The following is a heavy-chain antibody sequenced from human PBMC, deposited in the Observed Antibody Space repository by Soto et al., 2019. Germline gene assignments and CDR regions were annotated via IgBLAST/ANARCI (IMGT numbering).Heavy chain of an antibody. Sequence: QVQLVQSGAEVKKPGASVKVSCKASGYTFTSYYMHWVRQAPGQGLEWMGIINPSGGSTSYAQKFQGRVTMTRDTSTSTVYMELSSLRSEDTAVYYCASSTRLATILGYYYYGMDVWGQGTTVTVSS. D-gene: IGHD5-12*01. CDR1: GYTFTSYY. CDR3: ASSTRLATILGYYYYGMDV. CDR2: INPSGGST. J-gene: IGHJ6*02. V-gene: IGHV1-46*01.